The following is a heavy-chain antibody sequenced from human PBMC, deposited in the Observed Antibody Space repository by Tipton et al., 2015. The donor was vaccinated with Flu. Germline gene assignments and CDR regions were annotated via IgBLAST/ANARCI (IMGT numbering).Heavy chain of an antibody. V-gene: IGHV4-38-2*01. CDR1: GASVGSPYC. D-gene: IGHD4-11*01. J-gene: IGHJ5*02. Sequence: TLSLTCSVSGASVGSPYCWGWVRQPPGKGLEWIGNICPGSPYYNPSLRSRVTISVARAKAQFSLRLISVTAADTAVYYCARRDYSNYVSEPKNWFDPWGQGILVTVSS. CDR3: ARRDYSNYVSEPKNWFDP. CDR2: ICPGSP.